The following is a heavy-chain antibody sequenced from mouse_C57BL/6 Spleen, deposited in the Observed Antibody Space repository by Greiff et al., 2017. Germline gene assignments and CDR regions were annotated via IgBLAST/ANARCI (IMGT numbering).Heavy chain of an antibody. CDR1: GYSFTSYW. J-gene: IGHJ2*01. CDR3: ASGRTGGKGG. CDR2: IYPGSGST. V-gene: IGHV1-55*01. D-gene: IGHD1-1*01. Sequence: QVQLQQPGAELVKPGASVKMSCKASGYSFTSYWITCVKQRPGQGLVWIGAIYPGSGSTNYNEKFRRKATQTVDTSSSTAYMQLSSLTSEDSAVYYCASGRTGGKGGWGQGATLTVA.